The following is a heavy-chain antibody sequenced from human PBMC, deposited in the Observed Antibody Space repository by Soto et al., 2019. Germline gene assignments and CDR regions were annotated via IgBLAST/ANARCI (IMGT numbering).Heavy chain of an antibody. D-gene: IGHD2-21*02. CDR1: GYTFTSYG. Sequence: ASVKVSCKASGYTFTSYGISWVRQAPGQGLEWMGWISAHNGNTSYAQKLQGRVTMTTDTSTSTAYMELRSLRSDDTAVYYCARERQSGYCGGDCYSGGEFDYWGQGTLVTVSS. CDR2: ISAHNGNT. CDR3: ARERQSGYCGGDCYSGGEFDY. V-gene: IGHV1-18*01. J-gene: IGHJ4*02.